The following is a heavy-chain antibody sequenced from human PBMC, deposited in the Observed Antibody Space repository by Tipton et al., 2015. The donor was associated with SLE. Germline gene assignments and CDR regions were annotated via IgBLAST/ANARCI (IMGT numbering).Heavy chain of an antibody. D-gene: IGHD2-21*01. J-gene: IGHJ4*01. CDR1: GFTFDDYA. CDR3: VRSSQHTFGDYPYYFDY. V-gene: IGHV3-9*01. Sequence: SLRLSCAASGFTFDDYAMHWVRQTLGKGLEWVSGISWNSGTIRYADSVKGRFTISRDNTKNSLYLQMNSLRTEDTAIYYCVRSSQHTFGDYPYYFDYWGHGTLVTVSS. CDR2: ISWNSGTI.